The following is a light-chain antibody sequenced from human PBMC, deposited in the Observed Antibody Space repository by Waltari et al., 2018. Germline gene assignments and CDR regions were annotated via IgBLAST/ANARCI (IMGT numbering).Light chain of an antibody. J-gene: IGLJ2*01. CDR2: KDS. V-gene: IGLV3-25*03. CDR3: QSTDSSGTSVV. CDR1: ALPNQY. Sequence: SYELTQPPSVSVSPGQPARITCPGDALPNQYAYWYQQKPGQAPVVVIYKDSERPSGIPERFSGSTSGTTVTLTISGVQAEDEADYYCQSTDSSGTSVVFGGGTKLTVL.